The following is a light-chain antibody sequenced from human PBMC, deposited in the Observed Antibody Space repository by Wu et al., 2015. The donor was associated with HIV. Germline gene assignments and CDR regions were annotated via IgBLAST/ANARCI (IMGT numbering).Light chain of an antibody. CDR1: QGISNN. Sequence: VLMTQSPATLSLSPGERVTLSCRASQGISNNLAWYHQIPGQSPRLLVYAAFTRATGTPVRFSGSGSGTEFTLTISSLQPEDVGIYYCQQYRDRRLSFGGGTRVQI. J-gene: IGKJ4*01. CDR2: AAF. V-gene: IGKV3-15*01. CDR3: QQYRDRRLS.